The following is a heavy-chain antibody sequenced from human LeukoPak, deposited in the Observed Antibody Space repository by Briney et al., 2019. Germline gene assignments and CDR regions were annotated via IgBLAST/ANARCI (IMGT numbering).Heavy chain of an antibody. CDR3: ARRGITIFGVVIIPNWFDP. Sequence: SETLSLTCAVSGYSISSGYYWGWIRQPPGKGLEWIGSIYHSGSTYYNPSLKSRVTISVDTSKNQFSLKLSSVTAADTAVYYWARRGITIFGVVIIPNWFDPWGQGTLVTVSS. J-gene: IGHJ5*02. CDR2: IYHSGST. D-gene: IGHD3-3*01. V-gene: IGHV4-38-2*01. CDR1: GYSISSGYY.